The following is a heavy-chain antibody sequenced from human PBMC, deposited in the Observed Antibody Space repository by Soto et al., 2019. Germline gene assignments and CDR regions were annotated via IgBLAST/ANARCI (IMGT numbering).Heavy chain of an antibody. V-gene: IGHV3-33*01. J-gene: IGHJ5*02. CDR3: ARAVVTAVAGSVNWFDP. CDR1: GFSLRTYG. Sequence: AGGSLRLSCVASGFSLRTYGMHWLRRAPGKGLEWVSFIWYDGTKKFYANSVKGRSTISKDNSNNILYLQMSGLRAEDTAVYYCARAVVTAVAGSVNWFDPWGQGTLVTVSS. CDR2: IWYDGTKK. D-gene: IGHD6-19*01.